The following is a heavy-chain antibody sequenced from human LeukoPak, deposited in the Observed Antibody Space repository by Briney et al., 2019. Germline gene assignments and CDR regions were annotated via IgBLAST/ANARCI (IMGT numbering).Heavy chain of an antibody. D-gene: IGHD6-13*01. CDR1: GYTFTGYY. V-gene: IGHV1-2*02. Sequence: ASVKVSCKASGYTFTGYYMHWVRQAPGQGLEWMGWINPNSGGTNYAQKFQGRVTMTRDTSISTAYMELSRLRSDDTAVYYCARVRKSSSWYEGNNWFDPWGQGTLVTVSS. CDR3: ARVRKSSSWYEGNNWFDP. J-gene: IGHJ5*02. CDR2: INPNSGGT.